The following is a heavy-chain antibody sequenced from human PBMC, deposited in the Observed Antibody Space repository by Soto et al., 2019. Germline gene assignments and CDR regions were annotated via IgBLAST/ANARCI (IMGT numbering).Heavy chain of an antibody. V-gene: IGHV4-59*08. CDR1: GGSIISYY. Sequence: LSLTCTVSGGSIISYYWSWIRQPPGKGLEWIGYVYSSGSTNYNPSLKSRVTISVDTSKNHFSLNLSSVTAADTVVYYCARHYCSSSSCWGFDPWG. CDR2: VYSSGST. CDR3: ARHYCSSSSCWGFDP. D-gene: IGHD2-2*01. J-gene: IGHJ5*02.